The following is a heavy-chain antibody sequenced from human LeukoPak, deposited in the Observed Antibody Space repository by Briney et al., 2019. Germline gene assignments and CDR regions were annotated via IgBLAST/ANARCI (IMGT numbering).Heavy chain of an antibody. CDR2: VKSDASST. CDR3: VRGMRYYDTSGYYY. Sequence: PGGSLRLSCAASGFTFSDYWMRWVRQAPGKGLVWVSRVKSDASSTNYADSVKGRFTISRDNAKNTLYLQMNSLRVEDTAFYYCVRGMRYYDTSGYYYWGQGTLVTVSS. CDR1: GFTFSDYW. V-gene: IGHV3-74*01. D-gene: IGHD3-22*01. J-gene: IGHJ4*02.